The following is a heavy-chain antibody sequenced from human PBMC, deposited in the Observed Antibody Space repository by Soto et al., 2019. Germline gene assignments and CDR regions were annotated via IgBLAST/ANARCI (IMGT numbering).Heavy chain of an antibody. CDR2: ISSSSSTI. CDR1: GFTFSSYS. Sequence: GGSLRLSCAASGFTFSSYSMNWVRQAPGKGLEWVSYISSSSSTIYYADSVKGRFTISRDNAKNSLYLQMNSLRAEDTAVYYCAREGVHCSSTSCYPSDAFDIWGQGTMVTVSS. CDR3: AREGVHCSSTSCYPSDAFDI. V-gene: IGHV3-48*01. J-gene: IGHJ3*02. D-gene: IGHD2-2*01.